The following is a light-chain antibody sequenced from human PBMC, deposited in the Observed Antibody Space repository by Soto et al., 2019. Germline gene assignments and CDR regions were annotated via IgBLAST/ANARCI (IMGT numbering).Light chain of an antibody. Sequence: QSVLTQPPSVSATPGQKVTISCSGSSSNIGRHYVSWYQQLPRTAPKLLIYDTYQRPSGIPDRFSGSKSDTSATLGITGLQTGDEADYYCATWDDSLNIVLFGGGTKLTVL. CDR1: SSNIGRHY. V-gene: IGLV1-51*01. CDR3: ATWDDSLNIVL. CDR2: DTY. J-gene: IGLJ2*01.